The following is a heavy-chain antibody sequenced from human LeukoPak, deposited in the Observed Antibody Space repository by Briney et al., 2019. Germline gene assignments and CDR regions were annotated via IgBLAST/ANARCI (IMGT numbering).Heavy chain of an antibody. V-gene: IGHV1-69*13. CDR3: AREGYCSGGSCYSVVPYYYYGMDV. Sequence: SVKVSCKASGYTFTSYGISWVRQAPGQGLEWMGGIIPIFGTANYAQKFQGRVTITADESTSTAYMELSSLRSEDTAVYYCAREGYCSGGSCYSVVPYYYYGMDVWGQGTTVTVSS. J-gene: IGHJ6*02. D-gene: IGHD2-15*01. CDR1: GYTFTSYG. CDR2: IIPIFGTA.